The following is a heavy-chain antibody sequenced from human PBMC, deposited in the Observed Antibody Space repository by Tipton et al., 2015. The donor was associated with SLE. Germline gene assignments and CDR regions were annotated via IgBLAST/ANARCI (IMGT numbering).Heavy chain of an antibody. CDR3: ARDEGGSGSYYASY. D-gene: IGHD1-26*01. Sequence: SLRLSCAASGFTFSSYGMHWVRQAPGKGLEWVAVIWYDGSNKYYADSVKGRFTISRDNSKNTLYLQMNSLRAEDTAVYYCARDEGGSGSYYASYWGQGTLVTVSS. V-gene: IGHV3-33*01. CDR2: IWYDGSNK. CDR1: GFTFSSYG. J-gene: IGHJ4*02.